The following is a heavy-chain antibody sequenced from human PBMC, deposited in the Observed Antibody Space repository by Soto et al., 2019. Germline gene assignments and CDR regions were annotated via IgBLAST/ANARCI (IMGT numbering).Heavy chain of an antibody. Sequence: SETLSLTCTVSGGSISSSIYYWVWIRQPPGKGLEWIGSIYYGGSTYYNPSLKSRVTISVDTSKNQFSLKLSSVTAADTAVYYCARIGIAVAEDWFDPWGQGTLVTVSS. CDR3: ARIGIAVAEDWFDP. V-gene: IGHV4-39*01. J-gene: IGHJ5*02. CDR1: GGSISSSIYY. CDR2: IYYGGST. D-gene: IGHD6-19*01.